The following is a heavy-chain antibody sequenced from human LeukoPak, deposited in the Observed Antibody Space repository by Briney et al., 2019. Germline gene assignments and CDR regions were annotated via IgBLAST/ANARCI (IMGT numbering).Heavy chain of an antibody. D-gene: IGHD3-10*01. Sequence: SETLSLTCTVSGGSISSCGYYWGWIRQPPGKGLEWIGSIYYSGSTYYNPSLKSRVTISVDTSKNQFSLKLSAVTAADTAVYYCARAPHRYYYIDYWGQGTLVTVSS. CDR2: IYYSGST. CDR1: GGSISSCGYY. V-gene: IGHV4-39*07. CDR3: ARAPHRYYYIDY. J-gene: IGHJ4*02.